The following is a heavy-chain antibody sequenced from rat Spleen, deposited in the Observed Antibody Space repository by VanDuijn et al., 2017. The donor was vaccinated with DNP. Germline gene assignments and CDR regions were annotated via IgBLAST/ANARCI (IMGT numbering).Heavy chain of an antibody. CDR3: SRENYYSSDY. J-gene: IGHJ2*01. CDR2: ITNNGGNT. V-gene: IGHV5-31*01. D-gene: IGHD1-1*01. CDR1: GFTFNKYC. Sequence: EVQLVESGGGLVQPGRSLKVSCVASGFTFNKYCMAWIRQAPGKGLEWVASITNNGGNTYYPDSVRGRFTASRVIATNTPYLQMNSLRSEDTATYYCSRENYYSSDYWGQGVMVTVSS.